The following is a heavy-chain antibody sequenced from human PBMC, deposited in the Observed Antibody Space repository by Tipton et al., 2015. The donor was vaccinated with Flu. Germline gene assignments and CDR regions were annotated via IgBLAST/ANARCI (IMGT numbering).Heavy chain of an antibody. CDR1: GGSLSGYY. D-gene: IGHD3-10*01. J-gene: IGHJ4*02. V-gene: IGHV4-59*08. CDR2: MYYSGST. CDR3: ARRRTGSYYYGALDY. Sequence: GLVKPSETLSLTCTVSGGSLSGYYWSWIRQPPGKGLEWIGYMYYSGSTNYNPSFKSRVTISVDTSKNQFSLRLSSVAAADTAVYYCARRRTGSYYYGALDYWGQGILVTVSS.